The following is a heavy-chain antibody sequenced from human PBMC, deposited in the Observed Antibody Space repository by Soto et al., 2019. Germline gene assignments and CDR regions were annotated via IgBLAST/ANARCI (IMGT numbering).Heavy chain of an antibody. V-gene: IGHV3-7*03. CDR3: VRDLGLAY. CDR1: GFTLSNYW. D-gene: IGHD6-19*01. CDR2: INKDGSKK. Sequence: PGGSLRLSGAASGFTLSNYWMTWVRQAPGKGLEWVANINKDGSKKKYVESVKGRFTIARDNGQNSLSLQINSLSVEDTAVYYCVRDLGLAYWGQGALVTVSS. J-gene: IGHJ4*02.